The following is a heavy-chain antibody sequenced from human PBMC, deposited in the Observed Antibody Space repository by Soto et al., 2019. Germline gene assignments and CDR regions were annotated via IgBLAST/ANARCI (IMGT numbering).Heavy chain of an antibody. J-gene: IGHJ6*02. Sequence: PGESLKISCKGSGYSFTSYWIGWVRQMPGKGLEWMGIIYPGDSDTRYSPSFQGQVTISADKSISTAYLQWSSLKASDTAMYYCARHFRMSYYGMDVWGQGTTVTVSS. CDR3: ARHFRMSYYGMDV. V-gene: IGHV5-51*01. CDR1: GYSFTSYW. CDR2: IYPGDSDT.